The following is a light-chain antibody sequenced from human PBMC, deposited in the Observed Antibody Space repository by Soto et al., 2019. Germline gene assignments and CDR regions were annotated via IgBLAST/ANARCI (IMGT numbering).Light chain of an antibody. CDR1: QSVSSN. V-gene: IGKV3-15*01. CDR2: GAS. CDR3: QQYNNWPPVT. J-gene: IGKJ1*01. Sequence: EIVMTQSPATLSVSPGERATLSYRASQSVSSNLAWYQQKPGQAPRLLIYGASTKATGIPARFSGSGSGTEFTLTISSLQSEDFAVYYCQQYNNWPPVTFGQGTKVDIK.